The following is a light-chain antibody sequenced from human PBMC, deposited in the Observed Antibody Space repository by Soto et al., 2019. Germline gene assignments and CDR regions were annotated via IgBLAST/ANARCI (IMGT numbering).Light chain of an antibody. Sequence: DIQMTQSPSSLSASVGDRVTITCRASQSIRSYLNWYQQKPGKAPKLMIYAASSLQSGVPSRFSRSGSGTDFTLTISSLQPEDFATYYCQQSYSTPNTFGQGTKLEIK. CDR3: QQSYSTPNT. CDR1: QSIRSY. V-gene: IGKV1-39*01. CDR2: AAS. J-gene: IGKJ2*01.